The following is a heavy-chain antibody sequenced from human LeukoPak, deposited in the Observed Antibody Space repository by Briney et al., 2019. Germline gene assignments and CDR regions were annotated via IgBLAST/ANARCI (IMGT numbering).Heavy chain of an antibody. CDR2: ISYDGRKK. CDR1: GFTFSSYA. J-gene: IGHJ4*02. Sequence: GGSLRLSCAASGFTFSSYAMHWVRQAGGKGLEGVAVISYDGRKKYYADCVKGGFTISRDKYRNTLYLQMNSLRPEDTAVYYCARDVSAVGGLERPATLGYWGQGTLVTVSS. CDR3: ARDVSAVGGLERPATLGY. D-gene: IGHD1-1*01. V-gene: IGHV3-30*04.